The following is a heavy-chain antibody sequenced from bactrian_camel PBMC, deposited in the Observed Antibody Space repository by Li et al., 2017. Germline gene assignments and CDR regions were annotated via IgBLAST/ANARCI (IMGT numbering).Heavy chain of an antibody. CDR3: AAGGGNGAFCYTGERSMDY. V-gene: IGHV3S57*01. CDR1: GYTYSRAC. CDR2: FRSDGTT. Sequence: HVQLVESGGGSVQAGGSLRLSCAVSGYTYSRACMGWIRQAAGQEREGVTGFRSDGTTTYADSVKGRFTISKDNGKNTLYLQMNSLKPEDTAMYYCAAGGGNGAFCYTGERSMDYWGQGTQVTVS. J-gene: IGHJ4*01. D-gene: IGHD2*01.